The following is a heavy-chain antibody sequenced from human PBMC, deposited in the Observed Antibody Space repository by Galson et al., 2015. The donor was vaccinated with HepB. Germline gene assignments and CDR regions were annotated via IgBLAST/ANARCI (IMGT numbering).Heavy chain of an antibody. CDR1: GFTFSSYG. J-gene: IGHJ4*02. Sequence: SLRLSCAASGFTFSSYGMHWVRQAPGKGLEWVAVISYDGSNKYYADSVKGRFTISRDNSKNTLYLQMNSLRAEDTAVYYCAKDVDPLYYGSGRISGFDYWGQGTLVTVSS. CDR2: ISYDGSNK. V-gene: IGHV3-30*18. CDR3: AKDVDPLYYGSGRISGFDY. D-gene: IGHD3-10*01.